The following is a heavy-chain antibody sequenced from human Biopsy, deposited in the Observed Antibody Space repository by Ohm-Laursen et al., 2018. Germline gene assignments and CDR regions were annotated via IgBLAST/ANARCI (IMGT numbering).Heavy chain of an antibody. CDR3: ARDRDRRGWFDP. Sequence: PPGTLSLTCAVYGGSFSGYYWSWIRQPPGKGLEWIGEIYTSGITNYNPSLKSRVTMSVDTSKNKFSLRVSSVTAADTAVYYCARDRDRRGWFDPWGQGTLVAVSS. V-gene: IGHV4-34*01. CDR1: GGSFSGYY. CDR2: IYTSGIT. J-gene: IGHJ5*02. D-gene: IGHD1-14*01.